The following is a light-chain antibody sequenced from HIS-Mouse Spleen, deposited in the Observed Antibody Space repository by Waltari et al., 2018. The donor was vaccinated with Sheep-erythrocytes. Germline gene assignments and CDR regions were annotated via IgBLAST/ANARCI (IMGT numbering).Light chain of an antibody. CDR3: QQRSNWPLT. J-gene: IGKJ3*01. CDR2: DAS. CDR1: QSVSSY. Sequence: EIVLTQSPATLSLSPGARATLPCRASQSVSSYLAWYQQKPGQAPRLLIYDASNRATGIPARFSGSGSGTDFTLTISSLEPEDFAVYYCQQRSNWPLTFGPGTKVDIK. V-gene: IGKV3-11*01.